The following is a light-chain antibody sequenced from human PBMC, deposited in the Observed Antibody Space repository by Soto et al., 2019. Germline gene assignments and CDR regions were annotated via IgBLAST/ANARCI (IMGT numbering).Light chain of an antibody. CDR2: DAS. CDR1: QSVGRNY. J-gene: IGKJ4*01. V-gene: IGKV3-20*01. Sequence: EIVLTQSPGTLSLSPGESATLSCMASQSVGRNYLAWFQHKPDQAPRLLIYDASNRATGVPDRFSGSGSGTDFTLSVTRLEPEDFAVYYCHKYAVSPLTFGGGTTVAIK. CDR3: HKYAVSPLT.